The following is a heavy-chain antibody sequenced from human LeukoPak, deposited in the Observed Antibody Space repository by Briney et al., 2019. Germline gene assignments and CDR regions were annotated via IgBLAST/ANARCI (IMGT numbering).Heavy chain of an antibody. J-gene: IGHJ4*02. CDR1: GFTFSSYA. CDR2: ISGSGGST. Sequence: GGSLRLSCAASGFTFSSYAMSWVRQAPGKGLEWVSAISGSGGSTYYADPVKGRFTISRDNSKNTLYLQMNSLRAEDTAVYYCAKFTVATITTHFDYWGQGTLVTVSS. CDR3: AKFTVATITTHFDY. D-gene: IGHD5-12*01. V-gene: IGHV3-23*01.